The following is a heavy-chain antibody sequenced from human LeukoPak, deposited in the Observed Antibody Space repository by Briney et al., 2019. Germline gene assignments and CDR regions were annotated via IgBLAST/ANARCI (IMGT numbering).Heavy chain of an antibody. D-gene: IGHD4/OR15-4a*01. CDR1: GYTLTGYY. V-gene: IGHV1-2*06. Sequence: ASVKVSCKASGYTLTGYYIHWVRQAPGQGLEWMGRINPNSGDTHSAQKFQGRVTMTRDTSISTAYMELSRLRSDDTALYYCARDRVYGANDFDYWGQGTLVTVSS. J-gene: IGHJ4*02. CDR2: INPNSGDT. CDR3: ARDRVYGANDFDY.